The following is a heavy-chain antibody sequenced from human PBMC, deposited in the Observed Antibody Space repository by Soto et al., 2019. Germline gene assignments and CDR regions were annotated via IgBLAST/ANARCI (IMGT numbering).Heavy chain of an antibody. CDR3: APRGGSSTVRVY. J-gene: IGHJ4*02. D-gene: IGHD3-10*01. Sequence: GGSLRFSCAASGFTFSSYGMHWVRQAPGKGLEWVAVISYDGSNKYYADSVKGRFTISRDNSKNTLYLQMNSLRAEDTAVCYCAPRGGSSTVRVYWGRGTLVTVSS. CDR1: GFTFSSYG. V-gene: IGHV3-30*03. CDR2: ISYDGSNK.